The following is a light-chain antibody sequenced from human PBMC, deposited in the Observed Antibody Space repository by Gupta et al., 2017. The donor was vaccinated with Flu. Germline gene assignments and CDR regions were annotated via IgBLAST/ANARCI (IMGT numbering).Light chain of an antibody. CDR3: QAWDSTTGV. CDR2: KDT. V-gene: IGLV3-1*01. Sequence: SYELTQPPSVSVSPGPTASITCSGDNLGDKYACWYQQKPGQSPVLVIYKDTKRPSGIPERFSGSHSGNTATLTISGTQAMDEADYYCQAWDSTTGVFGTGTKVTVL. CDR1: NLGDKY. J-gene: IGLJ1*01.